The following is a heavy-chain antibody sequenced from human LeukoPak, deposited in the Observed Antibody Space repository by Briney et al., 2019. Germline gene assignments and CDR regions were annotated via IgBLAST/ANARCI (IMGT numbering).Heavy chain of an antibody. D-gene: IGHD3-22*01. CDR2: IYTGDSDT. CDR3: ARTYYYDSSELTYFDY. V-gene: IGHV5-51*01. CDR1: GYTFASYW. Sequence: GESLKTSCKGSGYTFASYWIGWLRQMPGKGLEWRGIIYTGDSDTRYRPYFQGQVTISADKSISTAYLQWSRLKASDTAMYYCARTYYYDSSELTYFDYWGKGTLVTVS. J-gene: IGHJ4*02.